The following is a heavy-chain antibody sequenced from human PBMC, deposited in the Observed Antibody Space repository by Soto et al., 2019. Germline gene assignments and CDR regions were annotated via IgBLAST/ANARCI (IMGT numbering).Heavy chain of an antibody. V-gene: IGHV4-39*01. J-gene: IGHJ4*02. CDR1: GGSISSSDYY. Sequence: QLQESGPGLVKPSETLSLTCNVSGGSISSSDYYWGWIRQPPGQGLEWIGNVYYRGTTYYNPSLKSRVTISVDTSKNQFSLHLSSVTAADTAVFYCARLLAGTFDNWGQGTLVTVSS. D-gene: IGHD2-8*02. CDR2: VYYRGTT. CDR3: ARLLAGTFDN.